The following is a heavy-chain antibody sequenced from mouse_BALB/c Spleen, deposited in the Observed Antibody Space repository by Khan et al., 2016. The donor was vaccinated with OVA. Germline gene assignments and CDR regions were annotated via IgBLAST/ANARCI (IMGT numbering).Heavy chain of an antibody. CDR1: GFSLANYG. CDR2: LWGDGST. Sequence: VQLQESGPGLVAPSQSLSITCTISGFSLANYGVHWVRQPPGKGLEWLVLLWGDGSTSYNSVLKSRLTVRTDNSRSQVFLKLKSLQTDDTAMYFCARQPYYHYNVMDYWGQGTSVTVAS. CDR3: ARQPYYHYNVMDY. J-gene: IGHJ4*01. D-gene: IGHD2-10*01. V-gene: IGHV2-6-1*01.